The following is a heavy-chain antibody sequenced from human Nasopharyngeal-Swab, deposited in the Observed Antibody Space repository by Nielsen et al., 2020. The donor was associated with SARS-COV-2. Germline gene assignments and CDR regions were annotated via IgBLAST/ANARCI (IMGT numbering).Heavy chain of an antibody. Sequence: VRQMPGKGLEWVANIKQDGSEKYYVDSVKGRFTISRDNAKNSLYLQMNSLRAEDTAVYYCARVSDYGGNTDYWGQGTLVTVSS. D-gene: IGHD4-23*01. V-gene: IGHV3-7*01. J-gene: IGHJ4*02. CDR2: IKQDGSEK. CDR3: ARVSDYGGNTDY.